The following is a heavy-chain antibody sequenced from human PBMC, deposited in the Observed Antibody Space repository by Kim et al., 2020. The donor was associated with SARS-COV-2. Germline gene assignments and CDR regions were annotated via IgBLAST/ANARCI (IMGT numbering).Heavy chain of an antibody. V-gene: IGHV4-61*01. Sequence: SETLSLTCTVSGGSVSSGSYYWSWIRQPPGKRLEGIGYIDYSGSSNYNPSLKSRVTISVDTPKNQFSLMLSYVTAAHTAVYYCAGDYGDQVDFFDYWGQG. J-gene: IGHJ4*02. CDR3: AGDYGDQVDFFDY. CDR1: GGSVSSGSYY. D-gene: IGHD4-17*01. CDR2: IDYSGSS.